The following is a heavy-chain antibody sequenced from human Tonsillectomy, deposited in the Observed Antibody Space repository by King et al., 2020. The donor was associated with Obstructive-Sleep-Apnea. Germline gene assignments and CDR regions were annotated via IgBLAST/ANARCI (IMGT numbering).Heavy chain of an antibody. CDR1: GFNFSGSA. CDR3: TRPVYYYGSGSYSPLFDP. J-gene: IGHJ5*02. D-gene: IGHD3-10*01. CDR2: ITSKSKNEAT. Sequence: VQLVESGGGLVQPGGSLKLSCAASGFNFSGSAMHWVRQASGKGLEWVGRITSKSKNEATAYAASVKGRFTISRDDSKNTAYLQMNSLKNEDTGVYYCTRPVYYYGSGSYSPLFDPWGQGTLVTVSS. V-gene: IGHV3-73*02.